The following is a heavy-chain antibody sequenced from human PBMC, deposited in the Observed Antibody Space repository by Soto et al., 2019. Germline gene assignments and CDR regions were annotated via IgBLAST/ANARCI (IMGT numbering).Heavy chain of an antibody. J-gene: IGHJ3*02. D-gene: IGHD6-19*01. CDR2: ISPMVGMA. CDR3: AREGYNSGRDPLDI. Sequence: QVQLVQSVAEEKKPGSSVRVSCKAPGDTFSSYGISWVRQAPGQGLEWMGGISPMVGMANYAERFQGRVTITADESTSTAHMELRSLTSEDTATYYCAREGYNSGRDPLDIWGQGTMVTVSS. V-gene: IGHV1-69*01. CDR1: GDTFSSYG.